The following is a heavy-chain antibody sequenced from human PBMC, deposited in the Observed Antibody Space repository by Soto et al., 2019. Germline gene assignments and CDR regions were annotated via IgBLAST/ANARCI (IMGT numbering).Heavy chain of an antibody. CDR3: ARDVVIYGGIGVVPAAINPWFDR. Sequence: HPXGSLRLSCASSGCTFSSYAMHCVRHSPGKGLEWVAVISYDGSNKYYADSVKGRFTISRDNSKNTLYLQMNSLRAEDTAVYYCARDVVIYGGIGVVPAAINPWFDRWGQGTLGIVSS. CDR1: GCTFSSYA. D-gene: IGHD2-2*01. CDR2: ISYDGSNK. V-gene: IGHV3-30-3*01. J-gene: IGHJ5*02.